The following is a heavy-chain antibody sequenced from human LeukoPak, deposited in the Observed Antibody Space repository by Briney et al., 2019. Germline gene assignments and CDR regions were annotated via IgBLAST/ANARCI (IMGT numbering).Heavy chain of an antibody. CDR2: ISYSGST. CDR3: ARQGYGILTGYIDAFDI. D-gene: IGHD3-9*01. V-gene: IGHV4-59*08. J-gene: IGHJ3*02. CDR1: GDSISSYY. Sequence: SETLSLTCTVSGDSISSYYWSWIRQPPGKGLEWIGYISYSGSTNYNPSLKSRVTISIDTSKNQFSLKLRSVTAADTAIYYCARQGYGILTGYIDAFDIWGQGTMVTVSS.